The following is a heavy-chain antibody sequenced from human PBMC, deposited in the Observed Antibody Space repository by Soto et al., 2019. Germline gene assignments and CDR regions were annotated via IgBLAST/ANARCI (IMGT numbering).Heavy chain of an antibody. CDR1: GFTFSSYS. D-gene: IGHD4-17*01. CDR2: ISSSSSTI. CDR3: ARDVIYGAYAFDI. J-gene: IGHJ3*02. Sequence: ESGGGLVQPGGSLRLSCAASGFTFSSYSMNWVRQAPGKGLEWVSYISSSSSTIYYADSVKGRFTISRDNAKNSLYLQMNSLRAEDTAVYYCARDVIYGAYAFDIWGQGTMVTVSS. V-gene: IGHV3-48*01.